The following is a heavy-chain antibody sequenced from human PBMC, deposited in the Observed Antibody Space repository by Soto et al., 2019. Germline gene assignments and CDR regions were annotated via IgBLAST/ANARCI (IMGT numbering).Heavy chain of an antibody. CDR3: ARAWTAAAGWADWFDL. V-gene: IGHV4-31*01. CDR1: GGSISGAGYY. D-gene: IGHD6-13*01. J-gene: IGHJ5*02. Sequence: QVQLQESGPGLVEPSQTLSLTCTVSGGSISGAGYYWSWIRQNPGKGLEWIGYIYYSGTTYYNPSLKCLLTISVDTSKTQLSLILKSVTAADTAVYYCARAWTAAAGWADWFDLWGQGTLVTVSS. CDR2: IYYSGTT.